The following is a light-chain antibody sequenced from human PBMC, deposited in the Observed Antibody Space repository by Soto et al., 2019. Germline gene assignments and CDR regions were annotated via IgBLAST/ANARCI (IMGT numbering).Light chain of an antibody. CDR3: AAWDDSLDGPV. J-gene: IGLJ3*02. CDR2: SNN. Sequence: QPVLTQPPSASGAPGQRVTISCSGSSSNIGSNTVNWYQQFPGTAPRVLMYSNNQRPSGVPDRFSGSKSGTSVFLAISGLQSDDEADYYCAAWDDSLDGPVFGGGTQLTVL. V-gene: IGLV1-44*01. CDR1: SSNIGSNT.